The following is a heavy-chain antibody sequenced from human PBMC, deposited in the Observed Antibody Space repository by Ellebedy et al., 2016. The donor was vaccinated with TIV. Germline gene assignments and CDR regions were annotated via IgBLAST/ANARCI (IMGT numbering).Heavy chain of an antibody. V-gene: IGHV3-23*01. CDR2: IGVSGATT. J-gene: IGHJ4*02. CDR1: GFTFSSYA. Sequence: GESLKISCAASGFTFSSYAMNWVRQAPGKGLEWVAGIGVSGATTYYADSVKGRFTISRDTSKNTLYLQMNSLRGEDTAVYYCARNGYTNGWVRDWGQGTLVTVSS. CDR3: ARNGYTNGWVRD. D-gene: IGHD6-19*01.